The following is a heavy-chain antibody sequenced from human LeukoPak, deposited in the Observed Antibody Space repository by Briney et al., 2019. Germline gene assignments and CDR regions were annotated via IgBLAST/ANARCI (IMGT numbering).Heavy chain of an antibody. CDR1: GFTFSSYG. V-gene: IGHV3-30*18. CDR2: ISYDGSNK. J-gene: IGHJ5*02. CDR3: VKDGRRTTTNWFDP. Sequence: GGSLRLSCAASGFTFSSYGMHWVRQAPGKGLEGVAVISYDGSNKYYADSVKGRFTISRDNSKNTLYLQMSSLRAEDTAVYYCVKDGRRTTTNWFDPWGQGTLVTDSS. D-gene: IGHD1-1*01.